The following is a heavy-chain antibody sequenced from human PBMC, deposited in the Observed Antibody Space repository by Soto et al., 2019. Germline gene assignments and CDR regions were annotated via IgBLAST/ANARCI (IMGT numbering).Heavy chain of an antibody. CDR3: ASGASRWYPYFFDS. CDR2: IIPYYNTL. J-gene: IGHJ4*02. Sequence: QAQVVQSGAEVRKPGSSVKLSCKASEGTFNSYAIAWVRQAPGQGLEWMGGIIPYYNTLNYAQKLQDRVTSTADDSTNTVYMELSSLRSDDTAVYFCASGASRWYPYFFDSWAQGTLDTVSS. V-gene: IGHV1-69*01. CDR1: EGTFNSYA. D-gene: IGHD6-13*01.